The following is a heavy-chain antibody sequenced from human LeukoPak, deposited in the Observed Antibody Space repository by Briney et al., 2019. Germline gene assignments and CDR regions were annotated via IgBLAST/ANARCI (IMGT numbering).Heavy chain of an antibody. D-gene: IGHD5-24*01. J-gene: IGHJ4*02. CDR2: IYYSGST. V-gene: IGHV4-61*01. CDR3: ARGIGYNSY. Sequence: SETLSLTYPVSGSAASSGSYYWSWIRQPPGKGLEWIGYIYYSGSTNYNPSLKSRVSISVDTSKNQFSLKLSSVTAADTAVYYCARGIGYNSYWGQGTLVTVS. CDR1: GSAASSGSYY.